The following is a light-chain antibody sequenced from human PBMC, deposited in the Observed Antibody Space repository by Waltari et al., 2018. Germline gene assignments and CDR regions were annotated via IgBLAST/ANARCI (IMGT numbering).Light chain of an antibody. CDR2: EGS. CDR3: SSYTASGTLV. CDR1: SSDVGGYNY. J-gene: IGLJ2*01. V-gene: IGLV2-14*01. Sequence: QSALTQPASVSGSPGQSITISCTGTSSDVGGYNYVSWYQQHPGKAPKVMIWEGSNRPSGGSNRFSVSKSDNTASLVISGLQAEDGADYSCSSYTASGTLVFGGGTKLTVL.